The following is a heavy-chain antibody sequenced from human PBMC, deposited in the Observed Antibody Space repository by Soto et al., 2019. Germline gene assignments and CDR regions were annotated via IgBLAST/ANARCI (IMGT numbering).Heavy chain of an antibody. V-gene: IGHV4-31*03. CDR2: IYYSGST. D-gene: IGHD3-16*02. CDR3: ARGGRYDYVWGSYRQDGIDY. CDR1: GGSISSGGYY. J-gene: IGHJ4*01. Sequence: QVQLQESGPGLVKPSQTLSLTCTVSGGSISSGGYYWSWIRQHPGKGLEWIGYIYYSGSTYYNPSLKSRVTISVDTSKNQFSLKLSSVTAADTAVYYCARGGRYDYVWGSYRQDGIDYWGHGTLVTVSS.